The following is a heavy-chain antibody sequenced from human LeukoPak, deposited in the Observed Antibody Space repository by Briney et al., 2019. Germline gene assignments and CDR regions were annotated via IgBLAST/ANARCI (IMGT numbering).Heavy chain of an antibody. J-gene: IGHJ4*02. V-gene: IGHV3-74*01. D-gene: IGHD4-17*01. CDR3: ASALTTVTPHFHC. Sequence: GGSLRLSCAASGFTFSSYWMHWVRHPPGKGLVWVSHIDTDASSATYADSVKGRFTISRDNAKNTVYLQMNSLRVEDTGVYYCASALTTVTPHFHCWGQGTLVTVSS. CDR2: IDTDASSA. CDR1: GFTFSSYW.